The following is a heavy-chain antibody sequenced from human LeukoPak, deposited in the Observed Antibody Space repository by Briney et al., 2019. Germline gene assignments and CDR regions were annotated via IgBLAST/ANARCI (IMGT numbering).Heavy chain of an antibody. Sequence: SETLSLTCIVSGASVSSSSYYWGWIRQPPGKGLEWIGSIYYSGSTYYNPSLKSRVTISVDTSKNQFSLKLSSVTAADTTVYYCARDTESDYGGRSGYFDLWGRGTLVTVSS. J-gene: IGHJ2*01. D-gene: IGHD4-23*01. CDR3: ARDTESDYGGRSGYFDL. V-gene: IGHV4-39*07. CDR2: IYYSGST. CDR1: GASVSSSSYY.